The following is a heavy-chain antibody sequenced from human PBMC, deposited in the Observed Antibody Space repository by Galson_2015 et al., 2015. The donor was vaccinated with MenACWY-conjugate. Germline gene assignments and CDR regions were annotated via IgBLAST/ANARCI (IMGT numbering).Heavy chain of an antibody. V-gene: IGHV3-53*01. CDR2: VDRVGAT. D-gene: IGHD2-8*01. J-gene: IGHJ5*02. Sequence: SLRLSCAVSGFSVNDNCLSWVRQAPGKGPEWITMVDRVGATIYADSVRGRFTVSRDNFKNTVILQMNSLRAEDTAVYRCSRGYDWCSYFRAWGQGAQVTVSS. CDR1: GFSVNDNC. CDR3: SRGYDWCSYFRA.